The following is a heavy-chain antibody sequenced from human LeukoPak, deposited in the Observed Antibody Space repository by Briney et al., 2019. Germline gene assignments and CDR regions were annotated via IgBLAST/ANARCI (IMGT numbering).Heavy chain of an antibody. D-gene: IGHD3-10*01. CDR2: IYYSGST. V-gene: IGHV4-39*07. CDR3: ARDRNYYGSGSYYPDY. J-gene: IGHJ4*02. Sequence: SETLSLTCTVSGGSISSSSYYWGWIRQPPGKGLEWIGGIYYSGSTYYNPSLKSRVTISVDTSKNQFSLKLSSVTAADTAVYYCARDRNYYGSGSYYPDYWGQGTLVTVSS. CDR1: GGSISSSSYY.